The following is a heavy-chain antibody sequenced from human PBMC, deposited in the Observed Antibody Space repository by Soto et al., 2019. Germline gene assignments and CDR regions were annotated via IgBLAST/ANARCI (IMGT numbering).Heavy chain of an antibody. Sequence: PGGSLRLSCAASGFTFSSYDMHWVRQTTGKGLEWVSSISTTGDTYYLGSVRGRFTISRENAMNSFYLQMDSLRAEDTAVYYCARDPVTAADYFDYWGPGTLVTVSS. CDR2: ISTTGDT. J-gene: IGHJ4*02. CDR1: GFTFSSYD. D-gene: IGHD6-13*01. V-gene: IGHV3-13*01. CDR3: ARDPVTAADYFDY.